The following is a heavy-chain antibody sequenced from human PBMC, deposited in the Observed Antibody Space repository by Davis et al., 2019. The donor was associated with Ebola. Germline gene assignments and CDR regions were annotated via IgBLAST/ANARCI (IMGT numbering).Heavy chain of an antibody. CDR1: GGSIRSPY. J-gene: IGHJ3*01. CDR3: VGSRWFRGRDAFDV. Sequence: MPSETLPLSSTVPGGSIRSPYWTWIRLIPGKGLQWIGYIYYSGSTNYNPSLKGRVTISVDTSKNQFSLKLSSVTAADTAVYYCVGSRWFRGRDAFDVWGQGTMVTVSS. V-gene: IGHV4-59*11. CDR2: IYYSGST. D-gene: IGHD3-10*01.